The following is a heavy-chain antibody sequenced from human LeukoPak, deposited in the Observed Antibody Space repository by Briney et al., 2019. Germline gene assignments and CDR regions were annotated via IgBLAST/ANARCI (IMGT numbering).Heavy chain of an antibody. D-gene: IGHD3-3*01. CDR1: GYSISSGYY. Sequence: SETLSLTCAVSGYSISSGYYWGWIRQPPGKGLEWIGSIYHSGSTYYNPSLKSRVTISVDTSKNQFSLKLSSVTAADTAVYYCAGLFWNGIDAYWGQGTLVTVSS. CDR3: AGLFWNGIDAY. J-gene: IGHJ4*02. CDR2: IYHSGST. V-gene: IGHV4-38-2*01.